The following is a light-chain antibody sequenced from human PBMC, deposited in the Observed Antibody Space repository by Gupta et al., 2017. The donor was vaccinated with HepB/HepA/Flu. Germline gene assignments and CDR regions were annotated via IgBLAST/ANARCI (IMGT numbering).Light chain of an antibody. CDR3: QAWDSSTWV. V-gene: IGLV3-1*01. CDR1: KLGDKY. CDR2: QDN. Sequence: SYELTQPPSVSVSPGQTASITCSGDKLGDKYVFWYQQKPGQSPVLVMSQDNKRPSGIAERFSGSNSGHTATLTISGTQAMDEADYYCQAWDSSTWVFGTGTKVTVL. J-gene: IGLJ1*01.